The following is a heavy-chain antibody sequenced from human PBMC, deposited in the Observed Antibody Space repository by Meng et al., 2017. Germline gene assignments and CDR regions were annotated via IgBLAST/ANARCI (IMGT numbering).Heavy chain of an antibody. CDR3: ARGGFVRVAGTTDY. D-gene: IGHD3-10*02. Sequence: GESLKISCAASGFTFSSYSMNWVRQAPGKGLEWVSSISSSSSYIYYADSVKGRLTISRDNAKNSLYLQMNSLRAEDTAVYYCARGGFVRVAGTTDYWGQGTLVTVSS. J-gene: IGHJ4*02. V-gene: IGHV3-21*01. CDR1: GFTFSSYS. CDR2: ISSSSSYI.